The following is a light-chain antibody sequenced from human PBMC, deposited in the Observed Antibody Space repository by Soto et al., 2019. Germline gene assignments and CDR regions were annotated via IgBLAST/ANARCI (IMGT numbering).Light chain of an antibody. J-gene: IGKJ5*01. Sequence: EIVMTQSPCTLSVSPGERATISCRASQSVSSNLAWYQQKPGQAPRLLIYGASTRATGIPARFSGSGSGTEFTLTISSLQSEDSAVYYCQQYKNWPPITFGQGTRLEIK. CDR1: QSVSSN. V-gene: IGKV3-15*01. CDR2: GAS. CDR3: QQYKNWPPIT.